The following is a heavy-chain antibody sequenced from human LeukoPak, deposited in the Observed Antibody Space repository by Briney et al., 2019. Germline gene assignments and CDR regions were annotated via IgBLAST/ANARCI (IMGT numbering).Heavy chain of an antibody. CDR2: INPNSGGT. D-gene: IGHD2-15*01. J-gene: IGHJ5*02. Sequence: ASVKVSCKASGYTFTIYYMHWVRQAPGQGLEWMGRINPNSGGTNYAQKFQGRVTMTRDTSISTAYMELSRLRSDDTAVYYCARGYCSGGSCYSVENWFDPWGQGTLVTVSS. CDR3: ARGYCSGGSCYSVENWFDP. CDR1: GYTFTIYY. V-gene: IGHV1-2*06.